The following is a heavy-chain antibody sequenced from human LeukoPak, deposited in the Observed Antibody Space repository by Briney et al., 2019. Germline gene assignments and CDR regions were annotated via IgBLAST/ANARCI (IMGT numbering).Heavy chain of an antibody. CDR3: AKHGKTCSSSSCYSRANWFDP. D-gene: IGHD2-2*01. CDR1: GFTFSSYA. V-gene: IGHV3-23*01. CDR2: IVNTGGVT. J-gene: IGHJ5*02. Sequence: QTGGSLRLSCAASGFTFSSYAMSWVRQAPGKGLEWVSTIVNTGGVTYYADSVKGRFTISRDNSKNTLYLQMNSLRAEDTAVYFCAKHGKTCSSSSCYSRANWFDPWGQGTLVTVSS.